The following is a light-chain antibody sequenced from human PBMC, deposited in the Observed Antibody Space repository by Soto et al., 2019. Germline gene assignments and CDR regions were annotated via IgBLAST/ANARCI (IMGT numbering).Light chain of an antibody. Sequence: DIQMTQSPSTLSAFVGDRVTITCRASQSISSWLAWYQQKPGKAPKSLLYKASSLESGVPSRFSGGRSGTEVPLPISSLQPDDFAKYYCQQYNSSPITFGQGTRLEIK. CDR1: QSISSW. CDR3: QQYNSSPIT. CDR2: KAS. V-gene: IGKV1-5*03. J-gene: IGKJ5*01.